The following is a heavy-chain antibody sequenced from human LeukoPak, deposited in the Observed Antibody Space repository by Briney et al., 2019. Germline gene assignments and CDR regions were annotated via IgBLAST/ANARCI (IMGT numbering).Heavy chain of an antibody. CDR2: VNPGSGGI. V-gene: IGHV1-2*06. CDR1: GYTFTDNY. CDR3: ARAQNYHDRSGYSDDTFDV. Sequence: ASVKVSCKASGYTFTDNYIHWVRQAPGQGLEWMGRVNPGSGGINYAQKFQGRVTMTGDTSINTAFVELRRLRCDDTATYYCARAQNYHDRSGYSDDTFDVWGHGTMITVSS. D-gene: IGHD3-22*01. J-gene: IGHJ3*01.